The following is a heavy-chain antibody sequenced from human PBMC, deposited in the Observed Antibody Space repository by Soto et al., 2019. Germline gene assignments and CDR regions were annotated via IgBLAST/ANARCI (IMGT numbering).Heavy chain of an antibody. CDR3: AHKGYGDYPLDY. V-gene: IGHV2-5*01. Sequence: QITLKESGPTLVKPTQTLTLTCTFSGFSLSTSGVGVGWIRQPPGKALEWLAVIYWYDYKHYSPSLKSRLTITKDTSKNQVVLTMTNMDPVDTATYYCAHKGYGDYPLDYWGQGTLLTVSS. CDR2: IYWYDYK. D-gene: IGHD4-17*01. J-gene: IGHJ4*02. CDR1: GFSLSTSGVG.